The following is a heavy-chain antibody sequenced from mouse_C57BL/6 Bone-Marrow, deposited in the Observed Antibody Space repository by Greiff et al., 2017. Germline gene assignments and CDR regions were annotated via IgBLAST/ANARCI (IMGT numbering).Heavy chain of an antibody. CDR3: ARDYYGSSYTWYFDV. CDR2: IDPSDSYT. J-gene: IGHJ1*03. D-gene: IGHD1-1*01. V-gene: IGHV1-69*01. Sequence: QVQLKQPGAELVMPGASVKLSCKASGYTFTSYWMHWVKQRPGQGLEWIGEIDPSDSYTNYNQKFKGKSTLTVDKSSSTAYMQRSSLTSEDSAVYYCARDYYGSSYTWYFDVWGTGTTVTVSS. CDR1: GYTFTSYW.